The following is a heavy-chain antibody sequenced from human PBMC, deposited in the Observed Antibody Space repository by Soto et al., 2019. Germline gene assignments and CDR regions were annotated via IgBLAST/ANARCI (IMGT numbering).Heavy chain of an antibody. V-gene: IGHV3-23*01. J-gene: IGHJ6*02. Sequence: GWSLRLSCAVSGFTFSSYAMSWVRQAPGKGLEWVSAISGSGGSTYYADSVKGRFTISRDNSKNTLYLQMNSLRAEDTAVYYCAKDDLYPDYWDHYYGMDVWGQGNTVTV. D-gene: IGHD2-2*02. CDR3: AKDDLYPDYWDHYYGMDV. CDR1: GFTFSSYA. CDR2: ISGSGGST.